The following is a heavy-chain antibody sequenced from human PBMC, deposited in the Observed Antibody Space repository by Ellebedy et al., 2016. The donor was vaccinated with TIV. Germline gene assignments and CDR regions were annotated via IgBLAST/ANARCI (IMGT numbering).Heavy chain of an antibody. CDR3: ARVSRPTILIAATLSFDY. V-gene: IGHV3-23*01. J-gene: IGHJ4*02. D-gene: IGHD2-15*01. Sequence: GESLKISCAASGFTFSRYAMTWVRQAPGKGLEWVSGISGSGGSTHYADSVKGRFTISRDNSKKTLYLKMNSLRVEDTAVYYCARVSRPTILIAATLSFDYWGQGTLVTVSS. CDR1: GFTFSRYA. CDR2: ISGSGGST.